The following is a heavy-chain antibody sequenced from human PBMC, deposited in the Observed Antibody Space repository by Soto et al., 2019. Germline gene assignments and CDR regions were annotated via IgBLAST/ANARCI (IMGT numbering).Heavy chain of an antibody. CDR1: GGSISSYY. Sequence: SETLSLTCTVSGGSISSYYWSWIRQPPGKGLEWIGYIYYSGSTNYNPSLKSRVTISVDTSKNQFSLKLSSVTAADTAVYYCARPYSSSSRAGTLFSHFYDYWGQGTLVTVSS. J-gene: IGHJ4*02. D-gene: IGHD6-6*01. CDR3: ARPYSSSSRAGTLFSHFYDY. V-gene: IGHV4-59*12. CDR2: IYYSGST.